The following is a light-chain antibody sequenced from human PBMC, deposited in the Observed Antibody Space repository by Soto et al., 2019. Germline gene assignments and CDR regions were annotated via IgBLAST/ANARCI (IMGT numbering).Light chain of an antibody. V-gene: IGLV2-11*01. J-gene: IGLJ1*01. Sequence: QSALTQPRSVSGSTGQSVTISCTGTSSDVGGYNYVSWYQQHPGKSPKLMIYDVSKRPSGVPDRFSGSKSGNTASLTISGLQAEDEADYYCCSYAGSYISEIFGTGTKLTVL. CDR1: SSDVGGYNY. CDR3: CSYAGSYISEI. CDR2: DVS.